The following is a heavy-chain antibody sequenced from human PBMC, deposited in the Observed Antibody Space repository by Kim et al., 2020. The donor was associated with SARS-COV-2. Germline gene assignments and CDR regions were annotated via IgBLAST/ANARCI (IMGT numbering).Heavy chain of an antibody. D-gene: IGHD6-13*01. V-gene: IGHV4-39*01. J-gene: IGHJ5*02. CDR3: ARQGFQGPYSSSWYIWFDP. Sequence: SETLSLTCTVSGGSISSSSYYWGWIRQPPGKGLEWIGSIYYSGSTYYNPSLKSRVTISVDTSKNQFSLKLSSVTAADTAVYYCARQGFQGPYSSSWYIWFDPWGQGTLVTVSS. CDR2: IYYSGST. CDR1: GGSISSSSYY.